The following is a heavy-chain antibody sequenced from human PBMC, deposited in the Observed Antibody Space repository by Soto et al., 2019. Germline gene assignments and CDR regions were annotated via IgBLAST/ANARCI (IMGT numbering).Heavy chain of an antibody. J-gene: IGHJ6*02. CDR2: ISYDGSNK. Sequence: ESVGGVVQPGRSLRLSCAASGFTFSSYGMHWVRQAPGKGLEWVAVISYDGSNKYYADSVKGRFTISRDNSKNTLYLQMNSLRAEDTAVYYCAKVSIAAARYYYGMDVWGQGTTVTVSS. D-gene: IGHD6-13*01. CDR1: GFTFSSYG. CDR3: AKVSIAAARYYYGMDV. V-gene: IGHV3-30*18.